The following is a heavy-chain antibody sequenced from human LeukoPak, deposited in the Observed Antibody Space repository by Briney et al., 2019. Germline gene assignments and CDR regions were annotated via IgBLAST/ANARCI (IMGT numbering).Heavy chain of an antibody. J-gene: IGHJ4*02. D-gene: IGHD4-17*01. CDR3: ARVGTVTTYFSIDY. Sequence: GGSLRLSCAASGFTFSSYGMHWVRQAPGKGLEWVAVISYDGSNKYYADSVKGRFTISRDNSKNTLYLQMNSLRAEDTAVYYCARVGTVTTYFSIDYWGQGTLVTVSS. CDR2: ISYDGSNK. CDR1: GFTFSSYG. V-gene: IGHV3-30*03.